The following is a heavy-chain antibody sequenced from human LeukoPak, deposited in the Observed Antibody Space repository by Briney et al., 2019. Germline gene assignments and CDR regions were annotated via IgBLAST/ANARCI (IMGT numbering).Heavy chain of an antibody. CDR1: GFTFSSYW. CDR3: ARDGLFWYVY. V-gene: IGHV3-7*01. CDR2: IKQDGSEP. Sequence: PGGSLRLSCAASGFTFSSYWMTWVRQAPGKGLEWVANIKQDGSEPYYVDSVKGRFTLSRDNAKNSLYLQMNSLRAEDTAVYYCARDGLFWYVYWGQGTLVTVSS. J-gene: IGHJ4*02. D-gene: IGHD2-8*02.